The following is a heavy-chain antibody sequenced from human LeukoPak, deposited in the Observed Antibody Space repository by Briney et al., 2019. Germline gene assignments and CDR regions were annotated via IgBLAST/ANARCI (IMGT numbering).Heavy chain of an antibody. CDR1: GGSISSYY. CDR2: IYYSGST. D-gene: IGHD1-26*01. J-gene: IGHJ4*02. CDR3: SRESGAFSPFGY. V-gene: IGHV4-59*12. Sequence: KPSETLSLTCTVSGGSISSYYWSWIRQPPGKGLEWIGYIYYSGSTNYNPSLKSRVTISVDTSKNQFSLTLTSVTAADTAVYYCSRESGAFSPFGYWGQGTLVTVTS.